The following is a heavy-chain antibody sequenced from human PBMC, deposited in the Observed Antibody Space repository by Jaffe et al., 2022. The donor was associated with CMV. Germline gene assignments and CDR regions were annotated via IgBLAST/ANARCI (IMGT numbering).Heavy chain of an antibody. V-gene: IGHV4-61*01. CDR2: IYYSGST. CDR1: GGSVSSGSYY. D-gene: IGHD2-2*01. J-gene: IGHJ5*02. Sequence: QVQLQESGPGLVKPSETLSLTCTVSGGSVSSGSYYWSWIRQPPGKGLEWIGYIYYSGSTNYNPSLKSRVTISVDTSKNQFSLKLSSVTAADTAVYYCARVEGEGGYCSSTSCYDNWFDPWGQGTLVTVSS. CDR3: ARVEGEGGYCSSTSCYDNWFDP.